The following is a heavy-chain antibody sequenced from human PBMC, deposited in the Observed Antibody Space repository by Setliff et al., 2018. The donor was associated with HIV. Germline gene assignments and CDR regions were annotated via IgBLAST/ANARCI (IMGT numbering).Heavy chain of an antibody. D-gene: IGHD1-26*01. CDR1: GDSMSSDNYF. CDR3: ARYRRFADYIDV. J-gene: IGHJ6*03. V-gene: IGHV4-39*01. CDR2: IFHSGNT. Sequence: SETLSLTCTVSGDSMSSDNYFWVWVRQPPGKGLEWMGNIFHSGNTYYSPPLKSRVTMSLDTSMNQFSLKLTSVTAADTALYYCARYRRFADYIDVWGKGTTVTVSS.